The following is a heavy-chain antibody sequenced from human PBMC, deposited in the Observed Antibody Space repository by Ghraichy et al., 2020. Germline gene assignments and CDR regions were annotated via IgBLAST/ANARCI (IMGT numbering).Heavy chain of an antibody. CDR2: IYSSGMT. V-gene: IGHV4-4*07. CDR1: GDSITTYY. Sequence: SETLSLTCSVSGDSITTYYWNWIRQPAGKGPEWIGRIYSSGMTSYNPSLRSRVTMSIDTSKKQFSLKLSSVTAADTAVYYCARDPFRGSFDYWGQGTLVTGSS. J-gene: IGHJ4*02. CDR3: ARDPFRGSFDY.